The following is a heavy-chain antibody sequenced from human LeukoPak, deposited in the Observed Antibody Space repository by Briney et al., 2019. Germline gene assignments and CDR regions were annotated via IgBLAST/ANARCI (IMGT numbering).Heavy chain of an antibody. J-gene: IGHJ4*02. CDR2: ISYDGSNK. D-gene: IGHD5-18*01. Sequence: PGGSLRLSCAASGFTFSSYGMHWVRQAPGKGLEWVAVISYDGSNKYYADSVKGRFTISRDNSKNTLYLQMNSLRPEGTTVYYCARRNRGYSYGSFDYWGQGTLVTVSS. CDR3: ARRNRGYSYGSFDY. CDR1: GFTFSSYG. V-gene: IGHV3-30*19.